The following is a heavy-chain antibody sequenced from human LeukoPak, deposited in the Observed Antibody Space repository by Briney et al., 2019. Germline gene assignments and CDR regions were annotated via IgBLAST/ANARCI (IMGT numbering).Heavy chain of an antibody. CDR3: ARVLVGATSDY. V-gene: IGHV1-8*01. J-gene: IGHJ4*02. D-gene: IGHD1-26*01. Sequence: GASVKVSCKASGYTFTSYDINWVRQATGQGLEWMGWMNPNSGNTGYAQKFQGRVTMTRDTSISTAYMELSRLRSDDTAVYYCARVLVGATSDYWGQGTLVTVSS. CDR1: GYTFTSYD. CDR2: MNPNSGNT.